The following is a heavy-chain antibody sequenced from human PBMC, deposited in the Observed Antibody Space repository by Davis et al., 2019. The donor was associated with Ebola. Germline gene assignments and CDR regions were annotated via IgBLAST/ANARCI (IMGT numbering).Heavy chain of an antibody. Sequence: SGSTLMHPTDTLTLFSTVSGSSLSHARMGVICIRQPPGKGLEWLAHIFSNDEKAYSTSLKSRLTITKDTSKNQVVLTMTNMDPVDTATYYCAHRQVQRWLRAAAGWFDYWGQGTLVTVSS. CDR3: AHRQVQRWLRAAAGWFDY. D-gene: IGHD5-18*01. CDR1: GSSLSHARMG. CDR2: IFSNDEK. J-gene: IGHJ4*02. V-gene: IGHV2-26*01.